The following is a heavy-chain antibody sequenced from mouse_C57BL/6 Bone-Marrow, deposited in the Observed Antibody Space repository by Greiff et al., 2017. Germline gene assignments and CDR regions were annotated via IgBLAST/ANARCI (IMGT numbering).Heavy chain of an antibody. CDR1: GFTFSSYG. V-gene: IGHV5-6*01. CDR2: ISSGGSYT. D-gene: IGHD2-1*01. J-gene: IGHJ3*01. Sequence: EVKLVESGGDLVKPGGSLKLSCAASGFTFSSYGMSWVRQTPDKRLEWVATISSGGSYTYYPDSVKGRFTISRDNAKNTLYLQMSSLKSEDTAMYYCARPPIYYGNYGFAYWGQGTLVTVSA. CDR3: ARPPIYYGNYGFAY.